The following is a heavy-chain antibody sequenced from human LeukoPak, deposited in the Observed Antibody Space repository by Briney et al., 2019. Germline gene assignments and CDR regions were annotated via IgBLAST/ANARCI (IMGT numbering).Heavy chain of an antibody. CDR3: ARGGDVYIPVGLDP. J-gene: IGHJ5*02. Sequence: RTSETLSLTCTVSGGSISSYYWSWIRQPPGKGLEWIGYIYYSGSTNYNPSLKSRVTISVDTSKNQFSLKLSSVTAADTAVYYCARGGDVYIPVGLDPWGQGTLVTVSS. D-gene: IGHD2-21*01. CDR1: GGSISSYY. V-gene: IGHV4-59*01. CDR2: IYYSGST.